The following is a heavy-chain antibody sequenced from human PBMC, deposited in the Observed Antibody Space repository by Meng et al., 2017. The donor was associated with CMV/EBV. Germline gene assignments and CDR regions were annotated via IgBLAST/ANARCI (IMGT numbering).Heavy chain of an antibody. CDR2: ISSSSSTI. CDR1: GFTFSSYS. D-gene: IGHD3-10*01. J-gene: IGHJ4*02. V-gene: IGHV3-48*04. Sequence: GESLKISCAASGFTFSSYSMNWVRQAPGKGLEWVSYISSSSSTIYYADSVKGRFTISRDNAKNSLYLQMNSLSAEDTAVYYCWRFGVSQGFDYWGQGTLVTVSS. CDR3: WRFGVSQGFDY.